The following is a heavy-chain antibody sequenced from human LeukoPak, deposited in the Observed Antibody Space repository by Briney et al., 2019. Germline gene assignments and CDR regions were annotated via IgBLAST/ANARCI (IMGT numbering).Heavy chain of an antibody. J-gene: IGHJ4*02. D-gene: IGHD4-17*01. CDR1: GGSISSSSYY. CDR2: IYYSGST. V-gene: IGHV4-39*01. CDR3: AMAYGDYFLFDY. Sequence: PSETLSLTCTVSGGSISSSSYYWGWIRQPPGKGLEWIGSIYYSGSTYYNPSLKSRVTISVDTSKNQFSLKLSSVTAADTAVHYCAMAYGDYFLFDYWGQGTLVTVSS.